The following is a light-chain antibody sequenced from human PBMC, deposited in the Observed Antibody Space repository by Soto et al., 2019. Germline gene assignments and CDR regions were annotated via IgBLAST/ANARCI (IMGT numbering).Light chain of an antibody. CDR3: HHYRSYPST. Sequence: IQLVLDPSSKSASVVHRVSVTYRASQDIRNYLAWYQQKPGKAPKLLICEASSMYTGVPSRFSGSGSGADFTLTISGLEPEDFAAYYCHHYRSYPSTVGGGGKVAIK. CDR1: QDIRNY. J-gene: IGKJ4*01. V-gene: IGKV1-13*02. CDR2: EAS.